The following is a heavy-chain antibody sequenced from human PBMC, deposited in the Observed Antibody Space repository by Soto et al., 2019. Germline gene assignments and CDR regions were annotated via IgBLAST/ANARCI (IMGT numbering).Heavy chain of an antibody. CDR1: GLTFSSYE. CDR2: ISKRGSII. D-gene: IGHD3-10*02. CDR3: ASVMLLFSYGIDV. J-gene: IGHJ6*02. Sequence: PGGSLRLSCAASGLTFSSYEMHWVRQAPGKGLEWVSYISKRGSIIYYTDSVKGRFTISRDNAKNLLYLEMNSLRAEDSAVYFCASVMLLFSYGIDVWGQGTTVTVSS. V-gene: IGHV3-48*03.